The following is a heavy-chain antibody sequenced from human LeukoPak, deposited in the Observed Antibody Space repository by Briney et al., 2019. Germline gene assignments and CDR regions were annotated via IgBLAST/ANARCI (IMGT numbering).Heavy chain of an antibody. D-gene: IGHD4-11*01. V-gene: IGHV1-2*04. CDR3: ARGSVGTRSNYVGARHYYFDY. CDR1: GYTFTDYY. Sequence: ASVKVSCKAPGYTFTDYYMHWVRQAPGQGLEWMGWINPNSGGTNYAQKFQGWVTMTRETSISTAYMELSRLRSDDTAVYYCARGSVGTRSNYVGARHYYFDYWGQGTLVTVSS. J-gene: IGHJ4*02. CDR2: INPNSGGT.